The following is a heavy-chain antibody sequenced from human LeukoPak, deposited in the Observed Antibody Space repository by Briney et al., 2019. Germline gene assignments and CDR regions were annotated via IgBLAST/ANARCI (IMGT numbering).Heavy chain of an antibody. CDR2: IYYSGST. V-gene: IGHV4-59*01. Sequence: PSETLSLTCTVSGGSISSYYWSWIRQPPGKGLEWIGYIYYSGSTNYNPSLKSRVTISVDTSKNQFSLKLSSVTAADTAVYYCAGVDTAMVGVTYYFDYWGQGTLVTVSS. J-gene: IGHJ4*02. D-gene: IGHD5-18*01. CDR1: GGSISSYY. CDR3: AGVDTAMVGVTYYFDY.